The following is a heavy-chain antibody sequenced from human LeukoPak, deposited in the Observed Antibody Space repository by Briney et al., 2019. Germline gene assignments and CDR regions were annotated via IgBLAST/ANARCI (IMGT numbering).Heavy chain of an antibody. J-gene: IGHJ4*02. CDR1: GYTFTGYY. CDR3: ARGLRYCSSTSCYGIDY. Sequence: ASVKVSCKASGYTFTGYYMHWVRQAPGQGLELMGWINPNSGGTNYAQKFQGRVTMTRDTSISTAYMELSRLRSDDTVLYYGARGLRYCSSTSCYGIDYWGQGTLVTVSS. CDR2: INPNSGGT. V-gene: IGHV1-2*02. D-gene: IGHD2-2*01.